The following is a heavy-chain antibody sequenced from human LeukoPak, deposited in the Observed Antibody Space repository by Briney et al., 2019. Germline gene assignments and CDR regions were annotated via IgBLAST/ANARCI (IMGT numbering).Heavy chain of an antibody. CDR1: GGTFSSYA. D-gene: IGHD2-2*01. CDR2: IIPIFGTA. V-gene: IGHV1-69*06. CDR3: ATVPAAMIYYYYYYMDV. Sequence: SVKVSCKASGGTFSSYAISWVRQAPGQGLEWMGGIIPIFGTANYAQKFQGRVTITADKSTGTAYMELSSLRSEDTAVYYCATVPAAMIYYYYYYMDVWGKGTTVTISS. J-gene: IGHJ6*03.